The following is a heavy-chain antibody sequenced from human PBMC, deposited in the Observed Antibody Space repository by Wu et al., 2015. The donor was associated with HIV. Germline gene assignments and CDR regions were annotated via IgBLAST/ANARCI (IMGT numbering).Heavy chain of an antibody. J-gene: IGHJ6*03. CDR3: ARGRGFAREGGGGKGHITMIVVEYFFYYMDV. Sequence: QVQLVQSGAEVKKPGSSVKVSCKVSGGTFSTYAITWVRQAPGQGLEWMGGIIPMFTTTNYAQKFTGRVTITADESTTTAYMELRSLRSEDTAVYYCARGRGFAREGGGGKGHITMIVVEYFFYYMDVWGKGPRSPSP. CDR1: GGTFSTYA. D-gene: IGHD3-22*01. CDR2: IIPMFTTT. V-gene: IGHV1-69*12.